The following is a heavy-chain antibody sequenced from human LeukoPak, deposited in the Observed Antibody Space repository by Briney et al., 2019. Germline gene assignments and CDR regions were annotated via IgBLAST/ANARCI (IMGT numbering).Heavy chain of an antibody. Sequence: GGSLRLSCAASGFTVGDTYMNWVRQAPGKGLEWVSVIYSGGSTYYADSVKGRFTISRDNSKNTLYLQMNSLRAEDTAVYYCARDRDSSSWYVFDMWGQGTKVTVSS. CDR1: GFTVGDTY. CDR2: IYSGGST. V-gene: IGHV3-66*01. J-gene: IGHJ3*02. D-gene: IGHD6-13*01. CDR3: ARDRDSSSWYVFDM.